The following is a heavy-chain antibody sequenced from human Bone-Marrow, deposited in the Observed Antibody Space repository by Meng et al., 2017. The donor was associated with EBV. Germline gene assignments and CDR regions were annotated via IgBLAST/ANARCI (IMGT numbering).Heavy chain of an antibody. V-gene: IGHV1-69*01. J-gene: IGHJ4*02. Sequence: QGQVVQSGAELKKPGSSVKVACKTSGGPFRTDAISWVRQAPGQGLEWMGGLIPMFGAPNYAQKFQGRITITADESTSTHYMELSSLRSEDMAVYYCASESGRGYTPDYWGQGTMVTVPS. CDR2: LIPMFGAP. CDR3: ASESGRGYTPDY. CDR1: GGPFRTDA. D-gene: IGHD3-10*01.